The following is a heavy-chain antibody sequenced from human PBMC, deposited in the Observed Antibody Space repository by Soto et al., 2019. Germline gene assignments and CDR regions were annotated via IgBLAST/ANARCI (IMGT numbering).Heavy chain of an antibody. CDR3: ASSPGGYYID. J-gene: IGHJ3*01. V-gene: IGHV3-74*01. CDR2: INTDGSST. D-gene: IGHD3-9*01. CDR1: GFSFSSYW. Sequence: EVQLVESGGGLVQPGGSLRLSCADSGFSFSSYWMHWVRQGPGKGLVWVSRINTDGSSTNYADSVKGRFTISRDNAKNTLYLQMNSLRAEDTAVYYGASSPGGYYIDWGQGTMVTVSS.